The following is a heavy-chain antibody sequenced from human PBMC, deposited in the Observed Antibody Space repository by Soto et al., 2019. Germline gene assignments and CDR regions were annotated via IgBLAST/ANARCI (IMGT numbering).Heavy chain of an antibody. V-gene: IGHV4-59*01. D-gene: IGHD3-3*01. J-gene: IGHJ5*02. CDR3: ARESSSLRSERFDP. CDR1: GGSISRYY. CDR2: IYYSGST. Sequence: SETQSLTCTVSGGSISRYYWSWIRQPPGKGLEWIGYIYYSGSTNYNPSLKSRVTISVDTSKNQFSLKLSSVTAADTAVYYCARESSSLRSERFDPWGQGTLVTVSS.